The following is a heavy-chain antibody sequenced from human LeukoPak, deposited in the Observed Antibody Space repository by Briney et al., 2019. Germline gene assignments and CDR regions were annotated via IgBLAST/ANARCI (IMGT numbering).Heavy chain of an antibody. Sequence: SVKVSCKASGGTFSSYAISWVRQAPGQGLEWMGGIIPIFGTANYAQKFQGRVTITADKSTSTAYVELSSLRSEDTAVYYCARGLRAVAGPELDYWGQGTLVTVSS. J-gene: IGHJ4*02. CDR3: ARGLRAVAGPELDY. CDR2: IIPIFGTA. D-gene: IGHD6-19*01. V-gene: IGHV1-69*06. CDR1: GGTFSSYA.